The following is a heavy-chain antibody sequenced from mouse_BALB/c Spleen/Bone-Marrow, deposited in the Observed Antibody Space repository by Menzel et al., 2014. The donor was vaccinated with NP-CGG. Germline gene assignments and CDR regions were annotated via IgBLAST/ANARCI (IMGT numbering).Heavy chain of an antibody. V-gene: IGHV1-82*01. CDR3: ARSDGYRVMDY. Sequence: VQLQQSRPELVKPGASVKISCKASGYAFSSSWVNWVKQRPGQGLEWIGRIYPGDGDINYNGKFKGKATLTADKSSSTAYMQLSSLTSVDSAVYFCARSDGYRVMDYWGQGTSVTVSS. J-gene: IGHJ4*01. CDR1: GYAFSSSW. D-gene: IGHD2-3*01. CDR2: IYPGDGDI.